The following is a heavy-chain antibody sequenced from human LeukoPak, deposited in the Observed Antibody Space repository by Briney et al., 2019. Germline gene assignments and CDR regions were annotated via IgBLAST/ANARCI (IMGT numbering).Heavy chain of an antibody. Sequence: SETLSLTCTVSGGSISSSSYYWGWIRQPPGKGLEWIGEINHSGSTNYNPSLKSRVTISVDTSKNQFSLKLSSVTAADTAVYYCARVGHAAAGTGADYWGQGTLVTDSS. J-gene: IGHJ4*02. CDR3: ARVGHAAAGTGADY. CDR1: GGSISSSSYY. D-gene: IGHD6-13*01. CDR2: INHSGST. V-gene: IGHV4-39*07.